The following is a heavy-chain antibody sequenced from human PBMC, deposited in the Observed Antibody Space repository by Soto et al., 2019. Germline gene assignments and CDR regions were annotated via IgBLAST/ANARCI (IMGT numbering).Heavy chain of an antibody. J-gene: IGHJ6*02. D-gene: IGHD3-10*01. CDR1: GPTFSSYA. CDR3: AKDLTMVRGVIYYSMDV. CDR2: ISGSGGNT. V-gene: IGHV3-23*01. Sequence: EVQLLESGGGLVQPGGSLRLSCAASGPTFSSYAMSWVRQAPGKGLEWVSVISGSGGNTYYADSVKGRFTISRDNSKNTLYLQMNSLRAEDTAVCYCAKDLTMVRGVIYYSMDVWGQGTTVTVSS.